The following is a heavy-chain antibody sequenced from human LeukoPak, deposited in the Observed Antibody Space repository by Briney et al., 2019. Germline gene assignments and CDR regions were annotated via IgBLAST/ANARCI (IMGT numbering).Heavy chain of an antibody. CDR3: ARDLNYYDSSGYGH. D-gene: IGHD3-22*01. CDR1: GFTFSTNY. V-gene: IGHV3-53*01. J-gene: IGHJ4*02. CDR2: IYSGGSP. Sequence: GGSLRLSCAASGFTFSTNYMSWVRQAPGKGREWVSVIYSGGSPYYAESVKGRFTISRDNSKNTLYLQMNSLRAEDTAVYYCARDLNYYDSSGYGHWGQGTLVTVSS.